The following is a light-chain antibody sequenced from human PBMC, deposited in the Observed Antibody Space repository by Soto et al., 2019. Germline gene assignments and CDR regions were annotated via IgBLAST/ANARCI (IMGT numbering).Light chain of an antibody. Sequence: QSVLTHPPSVSGAPGQRVTISCTGSSSNIGAGYDVHWYQQLPGTAPKLLIYGNTNRPSGVPDRFSGSKSGPSASLAITGLQAEDEADYYCQSYDSRLSGSGFVFGTGTKVTVL. V-gene: IGLV1-40*01. CDR1: SSNIGAGYD. CDR2: GNT. CDR3: QSYDSRLSGSGFV. J-gene: IGLJ1*01.